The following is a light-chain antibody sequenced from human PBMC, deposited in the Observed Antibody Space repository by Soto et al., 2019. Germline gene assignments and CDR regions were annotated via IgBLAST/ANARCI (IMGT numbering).Light chain of an antibody. J-gene: IGLJ2*01. V-gene: IGLV2-14*01. CDR2: DVS. CDR3: SSYTGSGTLG. Sequence: QSALTQPASVSGSPGQSITISCTGTSSDVGGYNYVSWYQRHPGKAPKLMIYDVSNRPSGVSNRFSGSKSGNTASLTISGLQAEDEADYYCSSYTGSGTLGFGGGTKLTVL. CDR1: SSDVGGYNY.